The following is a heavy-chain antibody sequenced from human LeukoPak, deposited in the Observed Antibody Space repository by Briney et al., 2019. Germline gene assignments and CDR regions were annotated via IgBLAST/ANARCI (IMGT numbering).Heavy chain of an antibody. CDR3: ARGITIFGPERAGGDAFDI. CDR2: IYYSGST. CDR1: GGSISSYY. Sequence: SETLSLTCTVSGGSISSYYWSWIRQPPGKGLEWIGYIYYSGSTNYNPSLKSRVTISVDTSKNQFSLKLSSVTAADTAVYYCARGITIFGPERAGGDAFDIWGQGTMVTVSS. V-gene: IGHV4-59*01. D-gene: IGHD3-3*01. J-gene: IGHJ3*02.